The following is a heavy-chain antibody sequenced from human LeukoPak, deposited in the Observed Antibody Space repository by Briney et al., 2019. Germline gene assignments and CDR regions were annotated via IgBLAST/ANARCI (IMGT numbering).Heavy chain of an antibody. Sequence: PSETLSLTCTVSGGSISSYYWSWLRQPPGKGLEWIGSIYHSGSTYYNPSLKSRVTISVDTSKNQFSLKLSSVTAADTAVYYCARDPGITGTTSFSDYWGQGTLVTVSS. CDR2: IYHSGST. J-gene: IGHJ4*02. CDR1: GGSISSYY. V-gene: IGHV4-38-2*02. CDR3: ARDPGITGTTSFSDY. D-gene: IGHD1-7*01.